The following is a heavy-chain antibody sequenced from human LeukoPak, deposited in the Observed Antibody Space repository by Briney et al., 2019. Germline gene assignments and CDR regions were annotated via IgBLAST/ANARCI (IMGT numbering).Heavy chain of an antibody. Sequence: ASVKVSCKASGYTFTSYGISWVRQAPGQGLEWMGWISAYNGNTDYAQELQGRVTMTTDTSTSTAYMELRSLRSNDTAVYYCAKHSTYSSSDYWGQGTLVTVSS. V-gene: IGHV1-18*01. CDR3: AKHSTYSSSDY. J-gene: IGHJ4*02. CDR2: ISAYNGNT. CDR1: GYTFTSYG. D-gene: IGHD6-6*01.